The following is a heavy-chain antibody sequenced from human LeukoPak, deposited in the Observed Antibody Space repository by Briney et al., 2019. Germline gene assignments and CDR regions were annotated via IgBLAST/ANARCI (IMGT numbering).Heavy chain of an antibody. CDR2: ISGSGGST. V-gene: IGHV3-23*01. D-gene: IGHD6-13*01. Sequence: GGSLRLSCAASGFTFSSYAMSWVRQAPGKGLEWVSAISGSGGSTYYADSVKGRFTISRDNSKNTLYLQMNSLRAEDTAVYYCAKALQQHKFGYYFDYWGQGTLVTVSS. CDR1: GFTFSSYA. CDR3: AKALQQHKFGYYFDY. J-gene: IGHJ4*02.